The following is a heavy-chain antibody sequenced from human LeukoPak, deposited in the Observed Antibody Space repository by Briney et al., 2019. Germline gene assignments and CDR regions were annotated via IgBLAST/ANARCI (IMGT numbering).Heavy chain of an antibody. V-gene: IGHV3-74*03. CDR2: INSDGSNT. Sequence: GGSLRLSCAASGLTFSSYWMHWVRQAPGKGLVWVSSINSDGSNTMYADSVKGRFTISRDNAKDTLYLQMNSLRAEDTAVYYCARPPTGSSLHYWGQGTLVTVSS. CDR1: GLTFSSYW. J-gene: IGHJ4*02. D-gene: IGHD6-6*01. CDR3: ARPPTGSSLHY.